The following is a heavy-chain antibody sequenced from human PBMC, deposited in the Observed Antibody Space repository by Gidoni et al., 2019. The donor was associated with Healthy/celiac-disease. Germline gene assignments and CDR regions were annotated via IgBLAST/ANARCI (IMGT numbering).Heavy chain of an antibody. D-gene: IGHD2-2*01. CDR2: IRYDGSNK. V-gene: IGHV3-30*02. CDR1: GFTFSSYG. CDR3: AKGGDCSSTSCSPFDY. Sequence: QVQLVESGGGVVQPGGSLRLSCAASGFTFSSYGMHWVRQAPGKGLEWVAFIRYDGSNKYYADSVKGRFTISRDNSKNTLYLQMNSLRAEDTAVYYCAKGGDCSSTSCSPFDYWGQGTLVTVSS. J-gene: IGHJ4*02.